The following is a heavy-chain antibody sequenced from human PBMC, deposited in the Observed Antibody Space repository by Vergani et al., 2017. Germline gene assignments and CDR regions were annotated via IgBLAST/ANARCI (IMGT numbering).Heavy chain of an antibody. D-gene: IGHD2-15*01. V-gene: IGHV3-30-3*01. CDR1: GCTFSSYA. CDR2: ISYDGSNK. Sequence: QVQLVESGGGVVQPGRSLRLSCAASGCTFSSYAMHWVRQAPGKGLEWVAVISYDGSNKYYADSVKGRFTISRDNSKNTLYLQMNSLRAEDTAVYYCARAIVVARNWFDPWGQGTLVTVSS. J-gene: IGHJ5*02. CDR3: ARAIVVARNWFDP.